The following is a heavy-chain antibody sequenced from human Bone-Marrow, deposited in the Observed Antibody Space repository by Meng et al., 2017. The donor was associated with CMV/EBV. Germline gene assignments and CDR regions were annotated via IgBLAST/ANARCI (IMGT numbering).Heavy chain of an antibody. CDR1: GYTFTGYY. Sequence: SVKVSCKASGYTFTGYYMHWVRQAPGQGLEWMGGIIPILGIANYAQKFQGRVTITADKSTSTAYMELSSLRSEDTAVYYCATSDPLRYDFWSGYLYYYYGMDVWGQGTTATVSS. CDR2: IIPILGIA. V-gene: IGHV1-69*10. J-gene: IGHJ6*02. CDR3: ATSDPLRYDFWSGYLYYYYGMDV. D-gene: IGHD3-3*01.